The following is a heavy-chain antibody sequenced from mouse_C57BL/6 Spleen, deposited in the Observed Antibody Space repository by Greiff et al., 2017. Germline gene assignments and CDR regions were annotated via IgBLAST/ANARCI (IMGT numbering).Heavy chain of an antibody. D-gene: IGHD1-1*01. Sequence: VKLQESGSELRSPGSSVKLSCKDFDSEVFPIAYMSWVRQKPGHGFEWIGGILPSIGRTIYGEKFEDKATLDADTLSNTAYLELNSLTSEDSAIYYCARSPLYYGSSYWYFDVWGTGTTVTVSS. V-gene: IGHV15-2*01. CDR3: ARSPLYYGSSYWYFDV. J-gene: IGHJ1*03. CDR2: ILPSIGRT. CDR1: DSEVFPIAY.